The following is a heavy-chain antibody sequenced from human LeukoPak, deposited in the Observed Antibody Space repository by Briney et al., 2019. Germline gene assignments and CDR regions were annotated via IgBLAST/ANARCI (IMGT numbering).Heavy chain of an antibody. D-gene: IGHD2-2*01. CDR3: ARVKAIYCSSTSCYGGTYYYMDV. CDR1: GGSFSGYY. J-gene: IGHJ6*03. V-gene: IGHV4-34*01. Sequence: MTSETLSLTCAVYGGSFSGYYWSWIRQPPGKGLEWIGEINHSGSTNYNPSLKSRVTISVDTSKNQFSLKLSSVTAADTAVYYRARVKAIYCSSTSCYGGTYYYMDVWGKGNTVTVSS. CDR2: INHSGST.